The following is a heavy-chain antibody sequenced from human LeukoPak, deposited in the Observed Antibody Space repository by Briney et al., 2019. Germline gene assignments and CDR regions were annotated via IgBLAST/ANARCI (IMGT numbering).Heavy chain of an antibody. J-gene: IGHJ4*02. CDR1: GFTFSSYS. V-gene: IGHV3-21*01. D-gene: IGHD5-18*01. Sequence: GGSLRLSCAASGFTFSSYSMNWVRQAPGKGLEWVSSISSSSSYIYYADSVKGRSTISRDNAKNSLYLQMNSLRAEDTAVYYCARPDTAYGYFDYWGQGTLVTVSS. CDR2: ISSSSSYI. CDR3: ARPDTAYGYFDY.